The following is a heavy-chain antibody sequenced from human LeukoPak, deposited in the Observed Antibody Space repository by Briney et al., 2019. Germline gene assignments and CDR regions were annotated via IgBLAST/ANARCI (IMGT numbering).Heavy chain of an antibody. V-gene: IGHV3-23*01. D-gene: IGHD6-19*01. J-gene: IGHJ4*02. CDR2: ISGSGGST. CDR3: AKNRGIAVAASFDY. Sequence: GGSLRLSCSASGFTFSSYAMSWVRQAPGRGLEWVSAISGSGGSTYYADSAKGRFTISRDNSKNTLYLQMNSLRAEDTAVYYCAKNRGIAVAASFDYWGQGTLVTVSS. CDR1: GFTFSSYA.